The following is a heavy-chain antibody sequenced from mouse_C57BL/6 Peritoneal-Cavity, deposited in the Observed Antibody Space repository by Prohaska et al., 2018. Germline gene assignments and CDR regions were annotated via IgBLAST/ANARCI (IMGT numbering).Heavy chain of an antibody. CDR1: GFTFSSYA. J-gene: IGHJ1*03. D-gene: IGHD3-1*01. CDR2: ISDGGSYT. CDR3: ARDRGLREYFDV. Sequence: EVQLVESGGGLVKPGGSLKLSRAASGFTFSSYAMSWVRQTPEKRLEWVATISDGGSYTYYPDNVKGRFTISRDNAKNNLYLQMSHLKSEDTAMYYCARDRGLREYFDVWGTGTTVTVSS. V-gene: IGHV5-4*01.